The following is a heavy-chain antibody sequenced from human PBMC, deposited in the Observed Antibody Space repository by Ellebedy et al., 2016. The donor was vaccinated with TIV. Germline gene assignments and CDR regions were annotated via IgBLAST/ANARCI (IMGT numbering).Heavy chain of an antibody. D-gene: IGHD3-22*01. Sequence: GESLKISXAASGFSFSTSAMHWVRQTPARGLEWVTVISYDGTHKDYANSVKGRFTISRDNSENMVYLQMNSLRADDTAVYYCAKDPYYDSSAYADSHYYYMDVWGKGTTVTVSS. V-gene: IGHV3-30-3*01. J-gene: IGHJ6*03. CDR1: GFSFSTSA. CDR2: ISYDGTHK. CDR3: AKDPYYDSSAYADSHYYYMDV.